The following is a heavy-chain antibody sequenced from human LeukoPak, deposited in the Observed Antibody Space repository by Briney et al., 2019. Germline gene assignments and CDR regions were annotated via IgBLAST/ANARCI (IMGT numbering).Heavy chain of an antibody. CDR1: GGSIRSYH. Sequence: PSETLSLTCTVSGGSIRSYHWSWIRQPPGKGLEWIGYIHYSGFTNYNPSLKSQVTISVDTSKNQLSLKLNSVTAADTAVYYCSRREDSGTSGYYGLWGQGTLVTVSS. V-gene: IGHV4-59*08. CDR3: SRREDSGTSGYYGL. J-gene: IGHJ4*02. D-gene: IGHD3-22*01. CDR2: IHYSGFT.